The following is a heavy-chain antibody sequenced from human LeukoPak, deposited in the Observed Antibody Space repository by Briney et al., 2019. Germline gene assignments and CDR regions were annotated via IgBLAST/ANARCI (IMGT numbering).Heavy chain of an antibody. CDR1: GFTFTYAR. D-gene: IGHD1-1*01. Sequence: PGGSLRLSCAASGFTFTYARMSWVRQAPGKGLEWVGRIKSKTDDGTTDYAAPVKGRFAISRDDSKNMLYLQMNSLKTEDTAVYYCTTEHTSQPRGLTFDYWGQGTLVTVSS. CDR3: TTEHTSQPRGLTFDY. J-gene: IGHJ4*02. V-gene: IGHV3-15*01. CDR2: IKSKTDDGTT.